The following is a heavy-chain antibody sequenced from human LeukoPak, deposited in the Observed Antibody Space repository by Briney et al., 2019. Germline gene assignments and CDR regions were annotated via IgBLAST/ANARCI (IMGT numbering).Heavy chain of an antibody. V-gene: IGHV3-21*01. D-gene: IGHD6-19*01. CDR3: ARDPSAYSGGWYPDY. CDR2: ISSSSSYI. CDR1: GFTFSSYS. J-gene: IGHJ4*02. Sequence: GGSLRLSCAASGFTFSSYSMNWVRQAPGKGLEWVSSISSSSSYIYYADSVKGRFTISRDNAKNSLYLQTNSLRAEDTAVYYCARDPSAYSGGWYPDYWGQGTLVTVSS.